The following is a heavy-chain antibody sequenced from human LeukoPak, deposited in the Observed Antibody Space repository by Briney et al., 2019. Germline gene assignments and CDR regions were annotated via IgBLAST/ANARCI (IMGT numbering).Heavy chain of an antibody. D-gene: IGHD1-26*01. CDR3: ARDLGAYSGSYPDAFDI. V-gene: IGHV3-53*04. CDR1: GFTVSSNY. CDR2: IYSSGST. J-gene: IGHJ3*02. Sequence: GGSLRLSCAASGFTVSSNYMSWVRQAPGKGLEWVSVIYSSGSTYYADSVKGRFTISRHNSKNTLYLQMNSLRAEDTAVYCCARDLGAYSGSYPDAFDIWGQGTMVTVSS.